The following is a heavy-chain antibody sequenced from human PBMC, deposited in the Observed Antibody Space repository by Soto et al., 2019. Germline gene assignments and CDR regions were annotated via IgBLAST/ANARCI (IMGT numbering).Heavy chain of an antibody. Sequence: GGSLRLSCAASGFTFSSYGMHWVRQAPGKGLEWVAVISYDGSNKHYADSVKGRFTISRDNSKNTLYLQMNSLRAEDTAVYYCAKGDYYDSSGPFDYWGQGTLVTVSS. CDR2: ISYDGSNK. CDR1: GFTFSSYG. CDR3: AKGDYYDSSGPFDY. D-gene: IGHD3-22*01. V-gene: IGHV3-30*18. J-gene: IGHJ4*02.